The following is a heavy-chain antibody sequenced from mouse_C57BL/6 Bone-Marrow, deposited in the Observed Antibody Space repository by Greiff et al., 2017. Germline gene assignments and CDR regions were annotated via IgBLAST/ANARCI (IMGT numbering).Heavy chain of an antibody. CDR3: TPYYYGSSYGYFDV. V-gene: IGHV14-4*01. D-gene: IGHD1-1*01. CDR1: GFNIKDDY. Sequence: VQLQQSGAELVRPGASVKLSCTASGFNIKDDYMHWVKQRPEQGLEWIGWIDPENGDTEYASKFQGKATISADTSYNTDYLQLSRLTSEDTAVYYGTPYYYGSSYGYFDVWGTGTTVTVSS. J-gene: IGHJ1*03. CDR2: IDPENGDT.